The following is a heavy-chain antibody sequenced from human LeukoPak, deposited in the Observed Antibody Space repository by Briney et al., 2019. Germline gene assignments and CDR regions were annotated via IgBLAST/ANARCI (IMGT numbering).Heavy chain of an antibody. CDR1: GFTFSSYG. V-gene: IGHV3-30*19. CDR3: ARDVQLGPFLTGYSLFDY. J-gene: IGHJ4*02. CDR2: ISYDGSNK. Sequence: GRSLRLSCAASGFTFSSYGMHWVRQAPGKGLEWVAVISYDGSNKYYADSVKGRFTISRDNSKNTLYLQMNSLRAEDTAVYYCARDVQLGPFLTGYSLFDYWGQGTLVTVSS. D-gene: IGHD3-9*01.